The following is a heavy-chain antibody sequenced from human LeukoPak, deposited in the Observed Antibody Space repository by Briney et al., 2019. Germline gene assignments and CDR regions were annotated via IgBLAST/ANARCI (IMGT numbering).Heavy chain of an antibody. CDR2: INHSGST. Sequence: SETLSLTCAVYGGSFSGYYWSWLRQPPGKGLEWIGEINHSGSTNYNPSLKGRVPVSVDTSKDQFSLKLSSLTGADTAVYYCATTSGYEKFDYWGQGTLVTVSS. J-gene: IGHJ4*02. V-gene: IGHV4-34*01. CDR1: GGSFSGYY. CDR3: ATTSGYEKFDY. D-gene: IGHD5-12*01.